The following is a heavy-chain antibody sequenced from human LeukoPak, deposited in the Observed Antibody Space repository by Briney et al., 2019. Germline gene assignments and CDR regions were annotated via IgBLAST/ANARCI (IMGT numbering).Heavy chain of an antibody. Sequence: GGSLRLSCAASGFTFSRYWMTWVRQAPGKGLEWVSYISSSGSTIYYADSVKGRFTISRDNAKNSLYLQMNSLRAEDTAVYYCAKWGDTAMVPFDYWGQGTLVTVSS. CDR2: ISSSGSTI. CDR3: AKWGDTAMVPFDY. J-gene: IGHJ4*02. CDR1: GFTFSRYW. V-gene: IGHV3-48*04. D-gene: IGHD5-18*01.